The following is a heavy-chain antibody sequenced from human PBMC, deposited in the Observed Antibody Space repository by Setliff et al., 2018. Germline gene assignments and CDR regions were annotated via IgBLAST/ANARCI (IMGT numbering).Heavy chain of an antibody. CDR1: GFTFSRYF. J-gene: IGHJ4*02. CDR2: ISGSGGDT. D-gene: IGHD3-16*02. CDR3: ATSTVITYYFDS. V-gene: IGHV3-23*01. Sequence: GGSLRLSCAASGFTFSRYFMTWVRQAPGKGLEWIASISGSGGDTDSADSMKGRFTISRDNSKNTLYLQMNSLRPEDTAVYYCATSTVITYYFDSWGQGTLVTVSS.